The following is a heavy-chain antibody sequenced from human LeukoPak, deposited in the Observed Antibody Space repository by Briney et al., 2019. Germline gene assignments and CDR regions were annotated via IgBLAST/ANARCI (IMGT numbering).Heavy chain of an antibody. D-gene: IGHD6-13*01. V-gene: IGHV5-51*01. Sequence: PGESLKISCTGSGYSFTNYWIGWVRQMPGKGLEWMGTIYPGDSESRYSPSFQGQVTISVDKSISTAYLQWSSLKASDTAMYYCVRLSEVAAGTGYFDYWGQGTLDTVSS. CDR1: GYSFTNYW. CDR2: IYPGDSES. CDR3: VRLSEVAAGTGYFDY. J-gene: IGHJ4*02.